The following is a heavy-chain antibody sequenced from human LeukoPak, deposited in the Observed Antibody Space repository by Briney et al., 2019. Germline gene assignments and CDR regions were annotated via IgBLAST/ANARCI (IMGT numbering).Heavy chain of an antibody. D-gene: IGHD5-24*01. V-gene: IGHV2-70*01. CDR3: ARMVDGYNFFDY. CDR2: IDWDDDK. CDR1: GCSLSPSGVC. J-gene: IGHJ4*02. Sequence: SGPALVKPTQTLTLTSTCTGCSLSPSGVCVSWIRQPPGKALEWLALIDWDDDKYYATSLKTGLTISKDTSKNQVVLTMTNMEPADTATYFCARMVDGYNFFDYWGQGTLVTVSS.